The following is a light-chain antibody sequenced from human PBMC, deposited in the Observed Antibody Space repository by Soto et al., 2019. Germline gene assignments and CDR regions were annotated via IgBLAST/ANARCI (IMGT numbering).Light chain of an antibody. J-gene: IGKJ5*01. CDR2: AAF. V-gene: IGKV1-17*01. CDR1: QDIRND. CDR3: LQHKTYSLT. Sequence: DIQMTQSPSSLSASVGDRVTITCRASQDIRNDLCWYQQKPGKAPKRLTYAAFILQSGVPPRFSGNGSGTEFTLTISSLQAEDYATYFCLQHKTYSLTFGQGTRLE.